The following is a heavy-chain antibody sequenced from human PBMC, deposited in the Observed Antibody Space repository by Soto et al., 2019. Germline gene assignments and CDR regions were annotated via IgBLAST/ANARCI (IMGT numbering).Heavy chain of an antibody. V-gene: IGHV4-59*01. CDR1: GGSISSYY. CDR3: ARDGGFGFDY. Sequence: SETLSLTCTVSGGSISSYYCSWIRQPPGKGLEWIGYIYYSGNTNYNPSLKSRVTISVDTSKNHFSLKLSSVTAADTAVYYCARDGGFGFDYWGQGTLVTVSS. CDR2: IYYSGNT. D-gene: IGHD3-10*01. J-gene: IGHJ4*02.